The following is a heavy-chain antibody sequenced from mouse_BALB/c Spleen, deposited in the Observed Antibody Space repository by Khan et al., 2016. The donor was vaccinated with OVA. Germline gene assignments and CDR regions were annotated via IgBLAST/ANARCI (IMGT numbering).Heavy chain of an antibody. CDR1: GYTFTSYT. J-gene: IGHJ3*01. D-gene: IGHD2-14*01. Sequence: QVQLKQSGAELARPGASVKMSCKASGYTFTSYTIHWVRQRPGQAPEWIGHINPSNNYTNYNQNFKDKATLIVDKSSSTAYMQLSSLTSEDSAVYYGVREGAYHRSDGWLAYWGQGTLVTVSA. CDR3: VREGAYHRSDGWLAY. CDR2: INPSNNYT. V-gene: IGHV1-4*01.